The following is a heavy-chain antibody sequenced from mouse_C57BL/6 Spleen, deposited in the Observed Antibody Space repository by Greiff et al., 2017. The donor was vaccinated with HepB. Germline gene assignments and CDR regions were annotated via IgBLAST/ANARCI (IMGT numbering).Heavy chain of an antibody. CDR2: ISSGSSTI. D-gene: IGHD2-5*01. J-gene: IGHJ3*01. Sequence: EVKVVESGGGLVKPGGSLKLSCAASGFTFSDYGMHWVRQAPEKGLEWVAYISSGSSTIYYADTVKGRFTISRDNAKNTLFLQMTSLRSEDTAMYYCAREGYSNLFAYWGQGTLVTVSA. CDR1: GFTFSDYG. V-gene: IGHV5-17*01. CDR3: AREGYSNLFAY.